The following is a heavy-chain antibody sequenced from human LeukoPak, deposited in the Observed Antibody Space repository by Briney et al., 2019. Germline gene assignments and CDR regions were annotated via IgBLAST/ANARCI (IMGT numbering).Heavy chain of an antibody. CDR3: ARSQDYGGKFDF. CDR2: IYPGDSDT. Sequence: GAGLKISGKGAGSGFTRYWVGGGRQKPGKGLEGMGSIYPGDSDTRYSPSFQGQATISADESISTAYLQWSSLKAWDNDMYYCARSQDYGGKFDFWGQGTLVTVSS. D-gene: IGHD4-23*01. V-gene: IGHV5-51*03. J-gene: IGHJ4*02. CDR1: GSGFTRYW.